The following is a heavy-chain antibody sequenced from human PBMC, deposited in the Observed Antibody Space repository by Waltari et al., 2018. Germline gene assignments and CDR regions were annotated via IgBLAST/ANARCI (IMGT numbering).Heavy chain of an antibody. Sequence: EVQLVESGGGLVQPGGSLRLSCAASGFTSSSYEMNWVRQAPGKGLEWVSYISSSGSTIYYADSVKGRFTISRDNAKNSLYLQMNSLRAEDTAVYYCARVAIAVANRGDYWGQGTLVTVSS. V-gene: IGHV3-48*03. CDR2: ISSSGSTI. J-gene: IGHJ4*02. CDR1: GFTSSSYE. CDR3: ARVAIAVANRGDY. D-gene: IGHD6-19*01.